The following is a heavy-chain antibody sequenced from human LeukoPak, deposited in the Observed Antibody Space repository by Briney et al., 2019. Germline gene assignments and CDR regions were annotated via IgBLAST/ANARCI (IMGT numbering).Heavy chain of an antibody. V-gene: IGHV1-58*01. Sequence: ASVKVSCKASGFTFSRSAVQWVRQARGQRFEWIGWIGVGSGNTNYAERFQERVTITRDMSTSTAYMELSSLRSEDTAVYYCAADHDYSLSYDSYGPLDAWGQGTLVTVSS. J-gene: IGHJ5*02. CDR2: IGVGSGNT. CDR3: AADHDYSLSYDSYGPLDA. CDR1: GFTFSRSA. D-gene: IGHD4-11*01.